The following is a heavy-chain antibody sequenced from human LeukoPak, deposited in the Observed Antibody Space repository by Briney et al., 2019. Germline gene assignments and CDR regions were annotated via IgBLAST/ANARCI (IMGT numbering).Heavy chain of an antibody. D-gene: IGHD6-13*01. CDR2: ISAYNGNT. CDR1: GYTFTSYG. CDR3: ARGRSSSWYGNWFDP. J-gene: IGHJ5*02. V-gene: IGHV1-18*01. Sequence: GASVKVSCKASGYTFTSYGISWVRQAPGQGLEWMGWISAYNGNTNYAQKLQGRVTMTTDTSTSTAYMELRSQRSDDTAVYYCARGRSSSWYGNWFDPWGQGTLVTVSS.